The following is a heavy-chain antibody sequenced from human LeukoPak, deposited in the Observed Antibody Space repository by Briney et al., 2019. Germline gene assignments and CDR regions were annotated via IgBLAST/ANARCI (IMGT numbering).Heavy chain of an antibody. CDR1: GFTFSSYS. Sequence: GGSLRLSCAASGFTFSSYSMNWVRQAPGKGLEWVSSISSSSSYIYYADSVKGRFTISRDNAKNSLYLQMNSLRAEDTAVYYCARDLLQQALDAFDIWGQGTMVTVSS. CDR3: ARDLLQQALDAFDI. CDR2: ISSSSSYI. V-gene: IGHV3-21*01. D-gene: IGHD1-1*01. J-gene: IGHJ3*02.